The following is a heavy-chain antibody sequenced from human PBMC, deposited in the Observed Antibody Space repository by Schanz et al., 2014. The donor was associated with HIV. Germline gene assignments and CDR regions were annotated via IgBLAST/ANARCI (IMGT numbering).Heavy chain of an antibody. D-gene: IGHD2-15*01. CDR2: ITGSGVST. CDR1: GFTFSSYA. CDR3: AKVVRFAMVTAPYYFDS. V-gene: IGHV3-23*01. J-gene: IGHJ4*02. Sequence: EVQLLESGGGLVQPGGSLRLSCAASGFTFSSYAMTWVRQAPGKGLDWVSGITGSGVSTYYADSVKGRFTISRDNSKNTLYLQMNSLRAEDTAVYYCAKVVRFAMVTAPYYFDSWGQGTLVTVSS.